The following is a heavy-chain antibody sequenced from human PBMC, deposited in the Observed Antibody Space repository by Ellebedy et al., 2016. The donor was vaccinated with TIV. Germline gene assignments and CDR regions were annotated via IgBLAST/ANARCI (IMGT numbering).Heavy chain of an antibody. V-gene: IGHV4-59*12. CDR2: VYYSGGT. Sequence: MPSETLSLTCNVSGGSISIYHWNWIRQSPGKGLEWIGYVYYSGGTKYNPSLKSRVTISLDKSKNQFSLKLTSVTAADTAVYYCTRTSYDIWGQGTLITVSS. CDR1: GGSISIYH. D-gene: IGHD3-9*01. CDR3: TRTSYDI. J-gene: IGHJ4*02.